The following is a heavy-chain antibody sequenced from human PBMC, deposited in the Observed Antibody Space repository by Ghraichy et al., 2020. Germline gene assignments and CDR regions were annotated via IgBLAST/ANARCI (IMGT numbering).Heavy chain of an antibody. CDR2: IYAGGNT. D-gene: IGHD6-19*01. V-gene: IGHV3-53*01. Sequence: GGSLRLSCAASGFSVSNNYMNWVRQAPGKGLEWVSVIYAGGNTHYADSAAGRFTISRDNSNNTLFLQMNSLRVEDTAVYYCAGWLENAFDVSGQGTMVTVSS. J-gene: IGHJ3*01. CDR1: GFSVSNNY. CDR3: AGWLENAFDV.